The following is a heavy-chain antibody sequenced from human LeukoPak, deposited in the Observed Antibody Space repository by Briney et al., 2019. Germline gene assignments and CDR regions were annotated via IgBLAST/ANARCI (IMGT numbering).Heavy chain of an antibody. D-gene: IGHD2-15*01. V-gene: IGHV4-34*01. J-gene: IGHJ6*03. CDR1: GGSFSGYY. CDR3: ARSGYCSGGSCQAYYYYYCMDV. Sequence: SETLSLTCAVYGGSFSGYYWSWIRQPPGKGLEWIGEINHSGSTNYNPSLKSRVTISVDTSKNQFSLKLSSVTAADTAVYYCARSGYCSGGSCQAYYYYYCMDVWGKGTTVTISS. CDR2: INHSGST.